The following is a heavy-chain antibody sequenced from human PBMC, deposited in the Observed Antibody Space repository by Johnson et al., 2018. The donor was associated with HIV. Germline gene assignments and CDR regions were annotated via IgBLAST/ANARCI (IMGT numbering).Heavy chain of an antibody. Sequence: QVQLVESGGGVVQPGRSLRLSCAASGFTFSSYAMHWVRQAPGKGLEWVAVISYDGSNKYYADSVKGRFTISRDNSKNTLYLQMNSLRAEDTAVFYCARDRGYLDAFDIWGRGTMVTVSS. V-gene: IGHV3-30-3*01. CDR2: ISYDGSNK. CDR3: ARDRGYLDAFDI. CDR1: GFTFSSYA. D-gene: IGHD1-26*01. J-gene: IGHJ3*02.